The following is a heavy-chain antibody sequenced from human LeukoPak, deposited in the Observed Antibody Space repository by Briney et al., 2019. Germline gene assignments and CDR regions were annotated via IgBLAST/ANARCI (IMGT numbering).Heavy chain of an antibody. V-gene: IGHV4-34*01. CDR1: GGSFSGYY. Sequence: SETLSLTCAVYGGSFSGYYWSWVRQPPGKGMEWLGEINHSGSTNYNPSLKSRGTISVDTSKNQFSLKLSSVTAADTAVYYCARTRGSETTVTYYYFDYGGQGTLVTVSS. CDR3: ARTRGSETTVTYYYFDY. J-gene: IGHJ4*02. CDR2: INHSGST. D-gene: IGHD4-17*01.